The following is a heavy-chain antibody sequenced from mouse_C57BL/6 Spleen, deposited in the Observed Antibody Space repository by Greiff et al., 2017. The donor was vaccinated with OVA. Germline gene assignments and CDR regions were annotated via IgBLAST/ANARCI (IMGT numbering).Heavy chain of an antibody. CDR1: GYTFTSYG. V-gene: IGHV1-81*01. Sequence: QVQLQQSGAELARPGASVKLSCKASGYTFTSYGISWVKQRTGQGLEWIGEIYPRSGNTYYNEKFKGKATLTADKSSSTAYMELRSLTSEDSAVYFCARLTHPDYWGQGTTLTVSA. J-gene: IGHJ2*01. CDR3: ARLTHPDY. CDR2: IYPRSGNT.